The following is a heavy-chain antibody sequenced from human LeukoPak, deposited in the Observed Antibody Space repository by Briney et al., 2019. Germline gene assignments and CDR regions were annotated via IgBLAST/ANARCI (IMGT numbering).Heavy chain of an antibody. Sequence: SETLSLTCTVSGGSISSSSYYWGWIRQPPGKGLEWIGTIYHSGSTYYNPSLKSRVTISVDTSKNQFSLKLSSVTAADTAVYYCARTRIYDSSGYYYMDYWGQGTLVTVSS. CDR3: ARTRIYDSSGYYYMDY. CDR1: GGSISSSSYY. D-gene: IGHD3-22*01. V-gene: IGHV4-39*07. J-gene: IGHJ4*02. CDR2: IYHSGST.